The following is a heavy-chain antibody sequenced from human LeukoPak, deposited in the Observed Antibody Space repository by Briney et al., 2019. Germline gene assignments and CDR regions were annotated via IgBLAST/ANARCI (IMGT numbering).Heavy chain of an antibody. CDR2: ISYDGSNK. V-gene: IGHV3-30-3*01. D-gene: IGHD3-16*01. CDR3: ARGGGDY. Sequence: EGSLRLSCAASGFTFSSYAMHWVRQAPGKGLEWVAVISYDGSNKYYADSVKGRFTISRDNSKNTLYLQMNSLRAEDTAVYYCARGGGDYWGLGTLVTVSS. CDR1: GFTFSSYA. J-gene: IGHJ4*02.